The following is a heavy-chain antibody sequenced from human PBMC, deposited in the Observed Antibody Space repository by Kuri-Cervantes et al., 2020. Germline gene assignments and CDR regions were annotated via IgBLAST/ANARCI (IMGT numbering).Heavy chain of an antibody. Sequence: SETLSLTCAVSGGSIGSDNWWCWVRQPPGKGLELSGEIYRSGSTNYNPSHKSRVTISMDNPKNQFSLKLSSVTAADTAVYYCAGKRVRGVIIRPGYWFDPWGQGTLVTVSS. D-gene: IGHD3-10*01. CDR2: IYRSGST. CDR1: GGSIGSDNW. V-gene: IGHV4-4*02. J-gene: IGHJ5*02. CDR3: AGKRVRGVIIRPGYWFDP.